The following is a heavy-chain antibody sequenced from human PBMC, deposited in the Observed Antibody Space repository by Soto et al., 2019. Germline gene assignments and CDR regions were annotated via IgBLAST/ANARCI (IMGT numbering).Heavy chain of an antibody. V-gene: IGHV3-9*01. CDR2: VSWNSGTI. CDR1: GFTFDDYA. D-gene: IGHD3-3*01. Sequence: EVQLVESGGGLVQPGRSLRLSCAASGFTFDDYAMHWVRQVPGKGLEWVSGVSWNSGTISYADSVKGRFTISRDNAKNSLYLQMNSLRGEDTALYYCAKGSGHYGYYGMDVWGQGTTVTVSS. CDR3: AKGSGHYGYYGMDV. J-gene: IGHJ6*02.